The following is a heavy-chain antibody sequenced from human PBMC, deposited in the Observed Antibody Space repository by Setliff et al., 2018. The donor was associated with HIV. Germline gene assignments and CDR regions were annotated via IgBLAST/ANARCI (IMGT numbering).Heavy chain of an antibody. J-gene: IGHJ4*02. V-gene: IGHV4-59*11. CDR3: ARSGLAAASDY. CDR1: GGSISGHY. CDR2: IYYSGST. Sequence: PSETLSLTCIVSGGSISGHYWSWIRQPPGKGLEWIGSIYYSGSTNYNPSLKSRVTISVDTSKNQFSLKLNSVTAADTAVYFCARSGLAAASDYWGQGMLGTVS. D-gene: IGHD6-13*01.